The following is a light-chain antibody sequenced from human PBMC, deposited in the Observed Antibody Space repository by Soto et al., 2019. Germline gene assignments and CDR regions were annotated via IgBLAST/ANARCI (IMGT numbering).Light chain of an antibody. CDR2: GAS. V-gene: IGKV3-20*01. CDR3: QQYGSSPLT. CDR1: QRVSSSY. J-gene: IGKJ4*01. Sequence: LPQSPSTLSLSHWARATLSYKASQRVSSSYLAWYQQKPGQAPKLLIYGASSRATGIPDRFSGSGSGTDFTLTISSLEPEDFAVYYCQQYGSSPLTFGGGTKVEIK.